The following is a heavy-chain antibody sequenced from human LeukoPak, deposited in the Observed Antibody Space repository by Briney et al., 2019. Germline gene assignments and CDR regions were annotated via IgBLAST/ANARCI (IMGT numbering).Heavy chain of an antibody. Sequence: ASVKVSCKASGGTFSSYAISWVRQAPGQGLEWMGGIIPIFGTANYAQKFQGRVTITADESTSTAYMELSSLRSEDTAVYYCARDEGRTAPDAFDIWGQGTMVTVSS. CDR3: ARDEGRTAPDAFDI. CDR1: GGTFSSYA. J-gene: IGHJ3*02. V-gene: IGHV1-69*13. CDR2: IIPIFGTA.